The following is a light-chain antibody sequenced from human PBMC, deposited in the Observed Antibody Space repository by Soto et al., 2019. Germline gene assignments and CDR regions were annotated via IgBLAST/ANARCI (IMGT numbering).Light chain of an antibody. CDR3: QQRSNWLFT. V-gene: IGKV3-11*01. Sequence: EIVLTQSPATLSLSPGERATLSCRASQSVSSYLAWYQQKPGQAPRLLIYDASNRATGIPARFSGSGSGTDFPLTLSSLDPEDFAVYYCQQRSNWLFTFGPGTKVDIK. J-gene: IGKJ3*01. CDR1: QSVSSY. CDR2: DAS.